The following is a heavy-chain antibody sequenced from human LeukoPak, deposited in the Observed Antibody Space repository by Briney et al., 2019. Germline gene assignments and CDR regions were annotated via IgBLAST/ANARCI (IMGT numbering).Heavy chain of an antibody. V-gene: IGHV3-48*04. CDR2: ISSTSSTI. CDR1: GFTFSSYS. D-gene: IGHD5-12*01. Sequence: GGSLRLSCAASGFTFSSYSMNWVRQAPGKGLEWVSHISSTSSTIYYADSVKGRFTISRDNAKNSVYLQTNSLRAEDTAVYYCARAWGSGYDLNYWGQGTLVTVSS. J-gene: IGHJ4*02. CDR3: ARAWGSGYDLNY.